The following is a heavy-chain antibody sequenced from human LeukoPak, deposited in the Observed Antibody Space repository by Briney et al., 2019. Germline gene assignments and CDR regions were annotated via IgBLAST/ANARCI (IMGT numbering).Heavy chain of an antibody. Sequence: GGSLRLSCAASGFTFSSYAMHWVRQAPGKGLEWVAVISYDGSNKYYADSVKGRFTISRDNSKNTLYLQMNSLRPEDTAVYYCARVAMQLGVPAAPYYFDYWGQGTLVTVSS. CDR2: ISYDGSNK. CDR1: GFTFSSYA. D-gene: IGHD2-2*01. V-gene: IGHV3-30-3*01. CDR3: ARVAMQLGVPAAPYYFDY. J-gene: IGHJ4*02.